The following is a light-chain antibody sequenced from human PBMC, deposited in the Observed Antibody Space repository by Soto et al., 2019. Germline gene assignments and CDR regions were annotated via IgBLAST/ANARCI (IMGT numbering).Light chain of an antibody. Sequence: QSVLTQPPSASESPGQSVTISCTGTSRDVGGYNYVSWFQQHPGKAPKLIIHEVNQRPSGVPDRFSGSKSGNTASLTVSGLQAEDEGTYYCSSYGGYNNVVFGTGTKVTVL. CDR3: SSYGGYNNVV. CDR2: EVN. V-gene: IGLV2-8*01. CDR1: SRDVGGYNY. J-gene: IGLJ1*01.